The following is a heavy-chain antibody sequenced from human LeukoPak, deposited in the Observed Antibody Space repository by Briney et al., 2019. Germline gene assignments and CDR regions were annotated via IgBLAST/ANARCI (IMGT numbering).Heavy chain of an antibody. Sequence: PGGSLRLSCAASGFTFSDYYMSWIRQAPGKGLEWVSYISSSSSYTNYADSVKGRFTISRDNAKNSLYLQMNSLRAEDTAVYYCARDRSWGSQCYFDYWGQGTLVTVSS. D-gene: IGHD7-27*01. CDR1: GFTFSDYY. J-gene: IGHJ4*02. V-gene: IGHV3-11*06. CDR3: ARDRSWGSQCYFDY. CDR2: ISSSSSYT.